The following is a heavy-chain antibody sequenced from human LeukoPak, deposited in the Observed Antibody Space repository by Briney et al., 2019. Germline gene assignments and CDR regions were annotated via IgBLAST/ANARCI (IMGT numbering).Heavy chain of an antibody. V-gene: IGHV3-53*01. J-gene: IGHJ6*02. CDR2: IYSGGTT. CDR3: ARGGSGWSYFYYYGVDV. Sequence: AGGSLRLSCAASGLTVSSNYMSWVRQAPGKGLEWVSVIYSGGTTYYADSVRGRFTISRDNSKNTLYLQMNSLRAEDTAVYYCARGGSGWSYFYYYGVDVWGQGTTVTVSS. D-gene: IGHD6-19*01. CDR1: GLTVSSNY.